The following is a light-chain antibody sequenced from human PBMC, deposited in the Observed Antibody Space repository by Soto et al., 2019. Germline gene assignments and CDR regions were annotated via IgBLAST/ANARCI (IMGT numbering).Light chain of an antibody. J-gene: IGLJ1*01. CDR3: TSYAGTYSFLYV. CDR2: EVS. V-gene: IGLV2-8*01. CDR1: SSDVGAYNY. Sequence: QSVLTQPPSASGSPGQSVTISCTGTSSDVGAYNYVSWYQQLPGKAPKLIIYEVSKRPSGVPDRFSGSKSGNTASLTVSGLQAEDEADNYWTSYAGTYSFLYVFRTGTKV.